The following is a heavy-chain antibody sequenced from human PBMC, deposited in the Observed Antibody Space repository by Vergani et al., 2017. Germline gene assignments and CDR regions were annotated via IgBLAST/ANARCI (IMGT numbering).Heavy chain of an antibody. Sequence: VQLVETGGGVVQPGGSLRLYCATSGFSFNTYGAHWVRQAPGKGLEWVSFVSTGTKSQSYADSVKGRFTISRDNAKNSLFLQMSSLKVEDTGVYYCAREMSNEGFDYWGQGTRVIVSS. CDR3: AREMSNEGFDY. V-gene: IGHV3-21*05. J-gene: IGHJ4*02. D-gene: IGHD4-11*01. CDR1: GFSFNTYG. CDR2: VSTGTKSQ.